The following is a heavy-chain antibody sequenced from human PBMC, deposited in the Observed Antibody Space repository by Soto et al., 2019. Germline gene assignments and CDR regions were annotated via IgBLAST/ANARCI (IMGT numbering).Heavy chain of an antibody. Sequence: QVQLVQSGAEVKKPGASVKVSCKASGYTFTSYYMHWMRQAPGQGLEWMGIINPSGGSTSYAQKSQGRVTMTRDTSRSTVYMELSSLRSEDTAVYYCARDLTTVTRDAFDIWGQGTMVTVSS. CDR2: INPSGGST. D-gene: IGHD4-17*01. CDR1: GYTFTSYY. V-gene: IGHV1-46*01. J-gene: IGHJ3*02. CDR3: ARDLTTVTRDAFDI.